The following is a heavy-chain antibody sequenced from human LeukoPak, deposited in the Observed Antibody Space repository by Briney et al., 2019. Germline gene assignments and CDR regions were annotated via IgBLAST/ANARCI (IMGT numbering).Heavy chain of an antibody. CDR2: TSSNGGST. D-gene: IGHD5-12*01. Sequence: GGSLRLSCAASGFTFSSYAMHWVRQAPGKGLEYVSATSSNGGSTYYANSVKGRFTISRDNSKNTLYLQMGSLRAEDMAVYYCARDKGYSGYDYRPSYYYYGMDVWGQGTTVTVSS. CDR3: ARDKGYSGYDYRPSYYYYGMDV. V-gene: IGHV3-64*01. CDR1: GFTFSSYA. J-gene: IGHJ6*02.